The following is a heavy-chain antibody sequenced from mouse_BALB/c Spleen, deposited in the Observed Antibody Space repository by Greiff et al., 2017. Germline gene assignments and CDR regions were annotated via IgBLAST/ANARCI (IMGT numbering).Heavy chain of an antibody. J-gene: IGHJ2*01. CDR3: ARDYGSRGY. CDR2: IDTSDSYT. Sequence: QVQLQQPGAELVMPGASVKMSCKASGYTFTDYWMHWVKQRPGQGLEWIGAIDTSDSYTSYNQKFKGKATLTVDESSSTAYMQLSSLTSEDSAVYYCARDYGSRGYWGQGTTLTVSS. CDR1: GYTFTDYW. V-gene: IGHV1-69*01. D-gene: IGHD1-1*01.